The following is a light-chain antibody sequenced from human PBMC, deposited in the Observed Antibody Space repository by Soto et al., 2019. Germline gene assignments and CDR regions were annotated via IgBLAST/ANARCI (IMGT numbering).Light chain of an antibody. CDR3: QQSFGAPRT. CDR1: QSIRTY. J-gene: IGKJ1*01. Sequence: DIQMTQSPSSLSASLGDRVTVTCRASQSIRTYLNWFQQRPGKAPKLLIYGAYTLQDGVPSRFSGSGSETEFTLTISSLQPEDFATYDCQQSFGAPRTFGQGTRVDIK. CDR2: GAY. V-gene: IGKV1-39*01.